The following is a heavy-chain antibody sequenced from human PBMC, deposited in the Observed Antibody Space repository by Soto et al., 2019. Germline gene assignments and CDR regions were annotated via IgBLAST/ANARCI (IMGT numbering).Heavy chain of an antibody. CDR3: ARSSGARYYYGMDV. V-gene: IGHV3-48*02. CDR1: GFTFSSYS. CDR2: ISSTSNTI. D-gene: IGHD2-15*01. J-gene: IGHJ6*02. Sequence: QPGGSLRLSCAASGFTFSSYSMNWVRQAPGKGLEWVSYISSTSNTIYYADSVKGRFTISRDNAKNSLYLQMNSLRDEDTAVYYCARSSGARYYYGMDVWGQGTTVTSP.